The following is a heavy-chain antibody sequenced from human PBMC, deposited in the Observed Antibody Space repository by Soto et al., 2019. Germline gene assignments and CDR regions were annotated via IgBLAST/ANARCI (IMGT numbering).Heavy chain of an antibody. D-gene: IGHD4-17*01. J-gene: IGHJ3*02. V-gene: IGHV1-2*02. CDR3: ARGPYGDNAFDI. Sequence: ASVKVSCKASGYSFTDYYMHWIRQAPGQGLEWMGWIAPHRDGTEFAQKFQGRITLTGDTSTSTAYMELKGLTSADTAVYFCARGPYGDNAFDIWGQGTRVTVS. CDR1: GYSFTDYY. CDR2: IAPHRDGT.